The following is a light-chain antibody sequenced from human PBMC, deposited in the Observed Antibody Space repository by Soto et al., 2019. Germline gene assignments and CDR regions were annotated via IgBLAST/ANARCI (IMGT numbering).Light chain of an antibody. J-gene: IGLJ2*01. CDR1: SSNIGSNT. CDR2: SNN. CDR3: AAWDDSLFVV. V-gene: IGLV1-44*01. Sequence: QSVLTQPPSASGTPGQRVTISCSGSSSNIGSNTVNWYQQLPGTAPKLLIYSNNHRPSGVPDRFSGSKSGTSASLAISGLQSEDEADYYCAAWDDSLFVVFGGGTKLTVL.